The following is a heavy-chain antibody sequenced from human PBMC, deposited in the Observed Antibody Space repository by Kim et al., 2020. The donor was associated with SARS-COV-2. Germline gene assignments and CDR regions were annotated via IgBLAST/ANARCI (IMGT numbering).Heavy chain of an antibody. D-gene: IGHD3-10*01. J-gene: IGHJ5*02. CDR2: IYYSGST. V-gene: IGHV4-30-4*01. Sequence: SETLSLTCTVSGGSISSGDYYWSWIRQSPGKGLEWIGYIYYSGSTYYNPSLKSRVSMSVDTSKNQFSLKLSSVTAADTAIYHCARVLRGVQGKFDPWGQGTRVTVST. CDR3: ARVLRGVQGKFDP. CDR1: GGSISSGDYY.